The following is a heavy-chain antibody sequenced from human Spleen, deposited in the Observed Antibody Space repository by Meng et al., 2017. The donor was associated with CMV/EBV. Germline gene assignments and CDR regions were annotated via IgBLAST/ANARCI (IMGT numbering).Heavy chain of an antibody. CDR1: GFTFSSYW. CDR3: ARREGSSGYYYPLDFDY. D-gene: IGHD3-22*01. J-gene: IGHJ4*02. Sequence: GESLKISCAASGFTFSSYWMSWVRQAPGKGLEWVANIKQDGSEKYYVDSVKGRFTISRDNAKNSLYLQMNSLRAEDTAVYYCARREGSSGYYYPLDFDYWGQGTLVTVSS. V-gene: IGHV3-7*01. CDR2: IKQDGSEK.